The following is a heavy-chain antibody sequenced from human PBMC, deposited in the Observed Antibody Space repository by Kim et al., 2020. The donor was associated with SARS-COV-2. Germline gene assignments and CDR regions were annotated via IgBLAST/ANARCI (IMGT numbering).Heavy chain of an antibody. CDR2: YI. J-gene: IGHJ3*02. CDR3: ARDKVDAFDI. Sequence: YIYYADSVKGRFTISRDNAKNSLYLQMNSLRAEDTAVYYCARDKVDAFDIWGQGTMVTVSS. V-gene: IGHV3-21*01.